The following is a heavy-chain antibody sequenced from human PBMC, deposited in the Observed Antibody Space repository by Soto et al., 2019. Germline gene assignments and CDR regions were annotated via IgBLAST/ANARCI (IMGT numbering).Heavy chain of an antibody. J-gene: IGHJ4*02. CDR2: IWYDGTNK. V-gene: IGHV3-33*01. CDR1: GFTFSGYG. Sequence: GGSLRLSCAASGFTFSGYGMHWVRQAPGKGLEWVAVIWYDGTNKYYADSVKGRFTISRDNSKNTLYLQMNSLTADDTAVYYCAREVAAAGYFDYWGQGTLVTVSS. CDR3: AREVAAAGYFDY. D-gene: IGHD6-13*01.